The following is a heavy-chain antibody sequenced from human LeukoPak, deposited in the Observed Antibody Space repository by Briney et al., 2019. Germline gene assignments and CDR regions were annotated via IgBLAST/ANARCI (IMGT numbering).Heavy chain of an antibody. J-gene: IGHJ5*02. D-gene: IGHD2-15*01. CDR2: IYYSGST. Sequence: SETLSLTCTVSGGSISSYYWSCIRQPPGKGLEWIGYIYYSGSTNYNPSLKSRVTISVDTSRNQCSLKLSSVTAADTAVYYCARDLLSWGQGTLVTVSS. CDR3: ARDLLS. CDR1: GGSISSYY. V-gene: IGHV4-59*01.